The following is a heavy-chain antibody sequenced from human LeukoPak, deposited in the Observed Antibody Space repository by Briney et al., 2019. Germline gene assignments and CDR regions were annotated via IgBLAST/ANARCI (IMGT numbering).Heavy chain of an antibody. J-gene: IGHJ6*02. CDR2: TNPNSGGT. Sequence: VASVKVSCKASGYTFTDYYMHWVRQAPGQGLEWMGWTNPNSGGTNYAQKFEGRVTMTTDTSISTAYMEVSRLRSDDTAVYYCARVRIGQQLDKYYYYAMDVWGQGTTVTVSS. CDR3: ARVRIGQQLDKYYYYAMDV. V-gene: IGHV1-2*02. D-gene: IGHD6-13*01. CDR1: GYTFTDYY.